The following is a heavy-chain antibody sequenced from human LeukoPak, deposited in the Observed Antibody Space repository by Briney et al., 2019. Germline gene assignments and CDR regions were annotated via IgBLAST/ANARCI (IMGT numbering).Heavy chain of an antibody. CDR3: ARGSDIVATCLDY. V-gene: IGHV1-69*13. CDR1: GGTFSSYA. Sequence: GASVKVSCKASGGTFSSYAISWVRQAPGQGLEWMGGIIPIFGTANYAQKFQGRVTITADESTNTAYMELSSLRSEDTAVYYCARGSDIVATCLDYWGQGTLVTVSS. D-gene: IGHD5-12*01. CDR2: IIPIFGTA. J-gene: IGHJ4*02.